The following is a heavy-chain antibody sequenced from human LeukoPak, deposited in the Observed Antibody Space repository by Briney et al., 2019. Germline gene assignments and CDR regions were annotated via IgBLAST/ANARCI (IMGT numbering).Heavy chain of an antibody. Sequence: GTSLRLSCAASGFTFSNYGMHWVRQAPGKGLEWVAVISHDGSNKYYADSVKGRFTISRDNSKNTLYLQMDSLRVEDTAVYYCAKWLYSGKYWTGKDYFDYWGQGTLVTISS. V-gene: IGHV3-30*18. CDR1: GFTFSNYG. CDR2: ISHDGSNK. D-gene: IGHD1-26*01. CDR3: AKWLYSGKYWTGKDYFDY. J-gene: IGHJ4*02.